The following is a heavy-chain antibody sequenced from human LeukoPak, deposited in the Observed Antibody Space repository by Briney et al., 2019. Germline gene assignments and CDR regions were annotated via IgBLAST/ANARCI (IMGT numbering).Heavy chain of an antibody. Sequence: SETLSLTCTVSGYSISSGYYWGWIRQPPGKGLEWIGSIYHSGSTYYNPSLKSRVTISVDTSKNQFSLKLSSVTAADTAVYYCARVDTAMGYRKFDYWGQGTLVTVSS. CDR1: GYSISSGYY. CDR3: ARVDTAMGYRKFDY. D-gene: IGHD5-18*01. CDR2: IYHSGST. J-gene: IGHJ4*02. V-gene: IGHV4-38-2*02.